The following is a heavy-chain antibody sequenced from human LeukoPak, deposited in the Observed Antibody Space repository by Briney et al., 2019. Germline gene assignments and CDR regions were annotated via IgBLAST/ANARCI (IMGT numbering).Heavy chain of an antibody. CDR1: GGSISSSNYY. D-gene: IGHD5-18*01. CDR2: IYYSGST. Sequence: SETLSLTCTVSGGSISSSNYYWGWIRQPPGKGLEWIGIIYYSGSTYYNPSLQSRVTISVDTSKNQFSLKLSSVTAADTAVYYCASGRRGYSYARWGQGTLVTVSS. J-gene: IGHJ4*02. V-gene: IGHV4-39*01. CDR3: ASGRRGYSYAR.